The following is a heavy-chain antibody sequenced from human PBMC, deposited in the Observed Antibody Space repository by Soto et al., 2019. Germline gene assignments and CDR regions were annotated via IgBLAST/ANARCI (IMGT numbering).Heavy chain of an antibody. D-gene: IGHD5-18*01. J-gene: IGHJ6*02. Sequence: GGSLRLSCAASGFTFSSYAMSWVRQAPGKGLEWVSAISGSGGSTYYADSVKGRFTISRDNAKNTLYLQMNSLRAEDTAVYYCASEDTAMVTYYYGMDVWGQGTTVTVSS. V-gene: IGHV3-23*01. CDR1: GFTFSSYA. CDR3: ASEDTAMVTYYYGMDV. CDR2: ISGSGGST.